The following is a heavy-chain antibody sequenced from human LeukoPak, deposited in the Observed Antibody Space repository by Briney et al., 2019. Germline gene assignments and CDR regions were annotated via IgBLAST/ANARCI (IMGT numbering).Heavy chain of an antibody. V-gene: IGHV4-34*01. CDR3: ATSMGGTTVGGTFDY. CDR1: GGSFSGYY. Sequence: PSETLSLTCAVYGGSFSGYYWSWIRQPPGKGLEWIGEINHSGSTNYNPSLKSRVTISVDTSKNQFSLKLSSVTAADTAVYYCATSMGGTTVGGTFDYWGQGTLVTVSS. D-gene: IGHD4-23*01. CDR2: INHSGST. J-gene: IGHJ4*02.